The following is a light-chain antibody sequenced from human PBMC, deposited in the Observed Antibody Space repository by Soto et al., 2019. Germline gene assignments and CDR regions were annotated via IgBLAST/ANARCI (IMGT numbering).Light chain of an antibody. CDR3: QQSYSLPYT. J-gene: IGKJ2*01. Sequence: DIQMTQSPSSLSASVGARVTITCRPSQSIDNFLNWYQQKPGKAPNLLIYAASSLQSGVSSRFSGSGSGTDFTLTISSLQPEDSATYYCQQSYSLPYTFGQGTKVDIK. CDR2: AAS. V-gene: IGKV1-39*01. CDR1: QSIDNF.